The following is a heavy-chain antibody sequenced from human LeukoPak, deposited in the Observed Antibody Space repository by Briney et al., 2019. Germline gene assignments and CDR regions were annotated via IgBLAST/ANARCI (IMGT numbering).Heavy chain of an antibody. D-gene: IGHD3-22*01. CDR2: IDHAGTT. V-gene: IGHV4-39*01. Sequence: PSETLSLTCVVSGGSIITNDYWWGWIRQPPGKGLEWIGTIDHAGTTFYNVSLKSRVTISVDTPNNQFSLKLSSVTAADTAVYYCATPDSSGYYYLYWGQGTLVTVSS. CDR1: GGSIITNDYW. CDR3: ATPDSSGYYYLY. J-gene: IGHJ4*02.